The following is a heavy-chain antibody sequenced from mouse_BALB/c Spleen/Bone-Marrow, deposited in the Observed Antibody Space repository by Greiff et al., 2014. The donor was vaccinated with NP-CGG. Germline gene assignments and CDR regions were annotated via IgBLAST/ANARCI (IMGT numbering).Heavy chain of an antibody. CDR3: ARQDSSYFDY. V-gene: IGHV1-54*01. Sequence: VQLVESGAELVRPGTSVKVSCKASGYAFTNYLIDWVKQRPGQGLEWIGMINPGSGGTNYNEKFKGKATLTADKSSSTAYMQRISFASDDSEVCFSARQDSSYFDYWGQGTTLTVSS. D-gene: IGHD3-2*01. CDR2: INPGSGGT. J-gene: IGHJ2*01. CDR1: GYAFTNYL.